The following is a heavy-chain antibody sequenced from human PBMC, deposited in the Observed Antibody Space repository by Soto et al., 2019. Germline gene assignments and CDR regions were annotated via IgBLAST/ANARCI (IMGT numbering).Heavy chain of an antibody. Sequence: GASVKVSCKASGYTFTSYTISWVRQAPGQGLEWMGRIIPILGIANYAQKFQGRVTITADKSTSTAYMELSSLRSEDTAVYYCARGAARQDYYYYYMDVWGKGTTVTVSS. D-gene: IGHD6-6*01. CDR3: ARGAARQDYYYYYMDV. J-gene: IGHJ6*03. V-gene: IGHV1-69*02. CDR2: IIPILGIA. CDR1: GYTFTSYT.